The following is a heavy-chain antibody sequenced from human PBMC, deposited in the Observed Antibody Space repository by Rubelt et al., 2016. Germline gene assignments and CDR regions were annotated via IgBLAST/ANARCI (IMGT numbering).Heavy chain of an antibody. CDR3: ARPRWAYYYYGMDV. Sequence: ETLSLTCAVYGGSFSGYYWSWIRQPPGKGLEWIGEINHSGSTNYNPSLKSRVTISVDTSKNQFSLKLSSVTAADTAVYYCARPRWAYYYYGMDVWGQGTTVTVSS. CDR1: GGSFSGYY. V-gene: IGHV4-34*01. CDR2: INHSGST. D-gene: IGHD1-26*01. J-gene: IGHJ6*02.